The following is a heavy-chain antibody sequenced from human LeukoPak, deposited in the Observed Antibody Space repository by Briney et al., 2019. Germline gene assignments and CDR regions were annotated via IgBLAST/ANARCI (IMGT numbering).Heavy chain of an antibody. CDR3: ARAYRSTMVRGAKSYFDY. CDR1: GYTFTSHG. D-gene: IGHD3-10*01. CDR2: ISAYNGNT. Sequence: ASVKVSCKASGYTFTSHGISWVRQAPGQGLEWMGWISAYNGNTNYAQKLQGRVTMTTDTSTSTAYMELRSLRSDDTAVYYCARAYRSTMVRGAKSYFDYWGQGTLVTVSS. J-gene: IGHJ4*02. V-gene: IGHV1-18*04.